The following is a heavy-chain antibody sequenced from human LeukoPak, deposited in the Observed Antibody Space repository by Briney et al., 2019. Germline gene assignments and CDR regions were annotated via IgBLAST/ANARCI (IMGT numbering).Heavy chain of an antibody. D-gene: IGHD2-2*01. CDR1: GNYW. J-gene: IGHJ4*02. V-gene: IGHV3-74*01. CDR2: INSDGSCT. CDR3: VSFYETY. Sequence: GSLRLSCAASGNYWMHWVRQAPGKGLVWVSHINSDGSCTSYADSVKGRFTNSKDNAKNTVYLQMNNLRAEDTAVYYCVSFYETYWGRGTLVTVSS.